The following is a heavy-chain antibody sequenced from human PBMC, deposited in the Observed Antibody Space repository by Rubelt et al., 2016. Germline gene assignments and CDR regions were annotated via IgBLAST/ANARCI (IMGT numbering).Heavy chain of an antibody. V-gene: IGHV3-73*01. CDR3: TRHLDVIDY. D-gene: IGHD3-16*01. CDR2: IRNKANNYAT. J-gene: IGHJ4*02. Sequence: EVQLVESGGGLVQPGGSLRLSCAASGFTFSASGMHWVRQASGKGLEWIARIRNKANNYATTYAASVKGRFSISREDSKNTAYLQMNSLKAEDTGVYYCTRHLDVIDYWGQGTLVTVSS. CDR1: GFTFSASG.